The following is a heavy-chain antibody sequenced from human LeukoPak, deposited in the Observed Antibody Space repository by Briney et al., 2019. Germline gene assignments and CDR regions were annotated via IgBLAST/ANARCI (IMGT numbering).Heavy chain of an antibody. CDR2: ISYGGGTT. V-gene: IGHV3-30-3*01. Sequence: PGGPLRLSCAASGFTFSSYAMHWVRQAPGKGLDWVAVISYGGGTTYYADSVKGRFTISRDSSKNTVSLQMNSLRPEDTAVYYCARDKLQGAPDYLDHWGQGTLVTVSS. J-gene: IGHJ4*02. CDR3: ARDKLQGAPDYLDH. CDR1: GFTFSSYA. D-gene: IGHD1-7*01.